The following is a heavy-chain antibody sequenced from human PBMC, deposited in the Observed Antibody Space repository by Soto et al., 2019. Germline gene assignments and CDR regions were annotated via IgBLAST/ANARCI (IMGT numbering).Heavy chain of an antibody. V-gene: IGHV3-30*03. Sequence: GGSLRLSCAASGFTFRNYDMHWVRQAPGKGLEWVAVISFHGNNKYYADSVKGRFTVSRDNSKNRLYLQMNSLKASDTAIYYCARRHYDLLTGQRYHLDFWGPGTLVTVSS. CDR3: ARRHYDLLTGQRYHLDF. J-gene: IGHJ4*02. D-gene: IGHD3-9*01. CDR1: GFTFRNYD. CDR2: ISFHGNNK.